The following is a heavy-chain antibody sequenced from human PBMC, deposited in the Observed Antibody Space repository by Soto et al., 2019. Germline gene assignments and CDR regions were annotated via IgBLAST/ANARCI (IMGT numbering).Heavy chain of an antibody. CDR1: GGSISSSSYY. J-gene: IGHJ5*02. Sequence: SETLSLTCTVSGGSISSSSYYWGWIRQPPGEGLEWIGSIYYSGSTYYNPSLKSRVTISVDTSKNQFSLKLSSVTAADTAVYYCARLFALAGTFDGGGPWGQGTLVTVSS. CDR2: IYYSGST. V-gene: IGHV4-39*01. CDR3: ARLFALAGTFDGGGP. D-gene: IGHD6-19*01.